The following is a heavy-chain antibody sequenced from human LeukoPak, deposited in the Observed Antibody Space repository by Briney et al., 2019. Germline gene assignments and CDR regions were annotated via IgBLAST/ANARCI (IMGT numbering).Heavy chain of an antibody. J-gene: IGHJ4*02. D-gene: IGHD2/OR15-2a*01. CDR2: IFYSGGST. CDR3: ARRNTADASIDF. CDR1: GGSIIGHW. Sequence: PSETLSLTCTVSGGSIIGHWWSWIRQPPGKGLEWIGDIFYSGGSTNYNPSLKSPLTMSLDTSKNQFSLKLTSVTAADTAMYYCARRNTADASIDFWGQGTLVTASS. V-gene: IGHV4-59*08.